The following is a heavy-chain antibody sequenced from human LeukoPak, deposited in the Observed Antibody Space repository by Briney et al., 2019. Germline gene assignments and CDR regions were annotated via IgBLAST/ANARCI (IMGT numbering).Heavy chain of an antibody. CDR2: IIPIFGTA. D-gene: IGHD3-10*01. CDR1: GGTFSSYA. Sequence: GASVKVSCKASGGTFSSYAISWVRQAPGQGLEWMGGIIPIFGTANYAQKFQGRVTITTDESTSTAYMELSSLRSEDTAVYYCARKGTYYDAFDIWGQGTMVTVSS. J-gene: IGHJ3*02. V-gene: IGHV1-69*05. CDR3: ARKGTYYDAFDI.